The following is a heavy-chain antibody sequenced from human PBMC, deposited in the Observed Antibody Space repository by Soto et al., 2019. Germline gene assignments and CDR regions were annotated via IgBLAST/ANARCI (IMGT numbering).Heavy chain of an antibody. CDR2: IYWDDDK. D-gene: IGHD3-10*02. CDR3: AHRNSRMFAFDI. J-gene: IGHJ3*02. Sequence: QITLKESGPTLVKPTQTLTLSCTFSGFSLTTVGMGVGWIRQPQGKALDWLGIIYWDDDKRYSPSLNGRVTFIKDTSKNQVVLTMTNMDPVDTATYYCAHRNSRMFAFDIWGQGTLVTVSS. CDR1: GFSLTTVGMG. V-gene: IGHV2-5*02.